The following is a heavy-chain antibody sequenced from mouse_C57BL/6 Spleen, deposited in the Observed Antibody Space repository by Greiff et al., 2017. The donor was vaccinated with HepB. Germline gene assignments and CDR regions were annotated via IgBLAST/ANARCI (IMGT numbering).Heavy chain of an antibody. V-gene: IGHV1-18*01. J-gene: IGHJ2*01. D-gene: IGHD4-1*01. CDR1: GYTFTDYN. CDR3: AREDWDRGYFDY. Sequence: EVQLQQSGPELVKPGASVKIPCKASGYTFTDYNMDWVKQSHGKSLEWIGDINPNNGGTIYNQKFKGKATLTVDKSSSTAYMELRSLTSEDTAVYYCAREDWDRGYFDYWGQGTTLTVSS. CDR2: INPNNGGT.